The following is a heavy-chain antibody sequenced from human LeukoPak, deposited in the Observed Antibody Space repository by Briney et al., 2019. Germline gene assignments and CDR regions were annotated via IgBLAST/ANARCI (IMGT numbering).Heavy chain of an antibody. Sequence: SEILSLTCSVSGGSMSDSITWGWVRQPPGKGLEWLANIHDDGRTAPNPSLRSRLTISQDRSKNQFSLKVSSVTAADTAFYYCAKVLTAAGLDLWGQGILVTVSS. V-gene: IGHV4/OR15-8*01. CDR1: GGSMSDSIT. D-gene: IGHD6-25*01. CDR2: IHDDGRT. CDR3: AKVLTAAGLDL. J-gene: IGHJ5*02.